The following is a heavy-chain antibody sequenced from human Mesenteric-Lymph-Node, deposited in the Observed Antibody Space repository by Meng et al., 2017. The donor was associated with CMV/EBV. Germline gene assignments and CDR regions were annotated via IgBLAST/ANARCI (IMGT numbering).Heavy chain of an antibody. CDR2: ISAYNGNT. J-gene: IGHJ5*02. CDR3: ARLNGGNSGDWFDP. Sequence: ASVKVSCKASGFPFTSYSFTWVRQAPGQGLEWLGWISAYNGNTNYGQIVQGRVTMTTDPSTTTAYMELRNLRSDDTAVYYCARLNGGNSGDWFDPWGQGTLVTVSS. CDR1: GFPFTSYS. D-gene: IGHD4-23*01. V-gene: IGHV1-18*04.